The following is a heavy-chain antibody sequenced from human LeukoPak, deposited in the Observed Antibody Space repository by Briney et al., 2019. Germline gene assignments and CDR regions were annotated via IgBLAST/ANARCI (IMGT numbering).Heavy chain of an antibody. V-gene: IGHV3-21*01. CDR2: ISTSSSYI. CDR1: AFTFSSYS. J-gene: IGHJ2*01. D-gene: IGHD3-22*01. Sequence: GGSLRLSCAASAFTFSSYSMNWVRQAPGKGLEWVSFISTSSSYIHYADSVKGRFTISRDNAKNSLYLQMNGLRAEDTAVYYCARTSDTSGRLYWYFDLWGRGTLVTVSS. CDR3: ARTSDTSGRLYWYFDL.